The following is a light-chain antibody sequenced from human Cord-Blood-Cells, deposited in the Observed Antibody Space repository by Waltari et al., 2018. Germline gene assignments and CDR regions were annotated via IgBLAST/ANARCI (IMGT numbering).Light chain of an antibody. J-gene: IGLJ2*01. CDR2: DVS. V-gene: IGLV2-14*04. CDR1: IRNVVACYH. CDR3: SSYTRSSALVV. Sequence: SVSGSPGPPITIPSTGTIRNVVACYHVSWYQQPPGKATKRMIYDVSNRPSGVSNRFSVSKSGNTGSLTISRLQAEDEADYYCSSYTRSSALVVFGGGTKLTVL.